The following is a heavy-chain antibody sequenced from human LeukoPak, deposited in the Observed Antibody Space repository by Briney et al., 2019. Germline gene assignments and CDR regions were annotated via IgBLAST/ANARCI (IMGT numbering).Heavy chain of an antibody. CDR3: ARDRSRYFDF. Sequence: ASVKVSCKTSGYTFTGYYMHWVRQAPGQGLEWMGWINPNSGSTNYAQNFQGRVTVTRDTSISTVYMELTGLRSDDTAVYFCARDRSRYFDFWGQGTLVTVSS. CDR2: INPNSGST. V-gene: IGHV1-2*02. CDR1: GYTFTGYY. J-gene: IGHJ4*02.